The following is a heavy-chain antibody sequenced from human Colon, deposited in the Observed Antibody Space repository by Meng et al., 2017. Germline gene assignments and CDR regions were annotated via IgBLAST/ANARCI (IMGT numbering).Heavy chain of an antibody. V-gene: IGHV4-34*02. CDR3: ATGLRHGDWFDP. J-gene: IGHJ5*02. D-gene: IGHD4-17*01. Sequence: VQLQQGGAGLLQPSGTLSLTCAVSGGSFSGFYWSWIRQPPGKGLEWIGEIDHFGISNYNSSLKGRLTMSVDTSKKQISLTLTSVTAADTAVYYCATGLRHGDWFDPWGPGTLVTVSS. CDR1: GGSFSGFY. CDR2: IDHFGIS.